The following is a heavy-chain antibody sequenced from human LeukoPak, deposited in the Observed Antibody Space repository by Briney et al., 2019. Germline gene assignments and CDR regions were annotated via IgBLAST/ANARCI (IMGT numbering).Heavy chain of an antibody. CDR2: INHSGST. D-gene: IGHD6-6*01. CDR1: GGSFSGYY. Sequence: SETLSLTCAVYGGSFSGYYWSWIRQPPGKGLEWIGEINHSGSTNYNHSLKSRVTISVDTSKNQFSLKLRYVIAADTAVYYCARSSPRIAARFKGLYYMDVWGKGTTVTVSS. V-gene: IGHV4-34*01. J-gene: IGHJ6*03. CDR3: ARSSPRIAARFKGLYYMDV.